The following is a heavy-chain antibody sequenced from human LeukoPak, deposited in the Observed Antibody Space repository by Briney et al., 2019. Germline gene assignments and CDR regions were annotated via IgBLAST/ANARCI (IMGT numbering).Heavy chain of an antibody. Sequence: SETLSLTCTVSGGSIGNYYWSWIRQPPGKGLEWIGSFYYSGSTYYNPSLKSRLTISVDTSKNQFSLKLSSVTTADTAVYYCARQGSLGTSGYNYWGQGTLVTVSS. D-gene: IGHD3-22*01. CDR3: ARQGSLGTSGYNY. V-gene: IGHV4-59*05. J-gene: IGHJ4*02. CDR2: FYYSGST. CDR1: GGSIGNYY.